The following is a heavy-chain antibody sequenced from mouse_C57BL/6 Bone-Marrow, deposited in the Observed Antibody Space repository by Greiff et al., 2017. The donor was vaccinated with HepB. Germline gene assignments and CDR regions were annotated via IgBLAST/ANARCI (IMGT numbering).Heavy chain of an antibody. Sequence: QVQLQQPGAELVKPGASVKLSCKASGYTFTSYWMQWVKQRPGQGLEWIGEIDPSDSYTNYNQKFKGKATLTVDTSSSTAYMQLSSLTSEDSAVYYCARANWDGAYWGQGTLVTVSA. CDR3: ARANWDGAY. CDR1: GYTFTSYW. CDR2: IDPSDSYT. J-gene: IGHJ3*01. V-gene: IGHV1-50*01. D-gene: IGHD4-1*01.